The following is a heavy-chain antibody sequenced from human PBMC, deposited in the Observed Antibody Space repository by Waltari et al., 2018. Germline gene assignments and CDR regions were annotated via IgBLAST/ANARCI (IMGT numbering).Heavy chain of an antibody. CDR1: GSPFSSVA. CDR3: AKATYYYDSSGYYSPFDP. Sequence: QVQLVESGGGVVQPGGPLRLPGAASGSPFSSVAVHGVGRAPGKGLEWGACIRDDGSKKDYADSVKGLFTVSRDNSKNTLYLQRNSLRAEDTAVYYCAKATYYYDSSGYYSPFDPWGQGTLVTVSS. J-gene: IGHJ5*02. CDR2: IRDDGSKK. V-gene: IGHV3-30*02. D-gene: IGHD3-22*01.